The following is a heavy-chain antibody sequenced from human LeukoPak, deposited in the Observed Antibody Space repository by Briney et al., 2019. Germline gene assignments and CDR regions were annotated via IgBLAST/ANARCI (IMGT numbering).Heavy chain of an antibody. J-gene: IGHJ4*02. D-gene: IGHD6-13*01. CDR2: IKQDGSEK. V-gene: IGHV3-7*05. CDR3: ARRGTSSSWAHFDY. CDR1: GFTFSSYW. Sequence: AGGSLRLSCAAAGFTFSSYWMTWVRQAPGKGLEWVAKIKQDGSEKYYVDSVKGRFTISRDNARNSVYLQMNSLGAEDTAVYYCARRGTSSSWAHFDYWGQGTLVTVSS.